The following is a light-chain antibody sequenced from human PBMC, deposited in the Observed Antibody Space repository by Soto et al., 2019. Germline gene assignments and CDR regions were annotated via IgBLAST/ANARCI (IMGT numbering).Light chain of an antibody. Sequence: DTQMNQSPSSLPASVGDSIAITCLASQSISSYLNWYQQKPGKAPKLLISAASILQSGVPSRFSGSGSGTDFTLTISNLQPEDFAGYYCQQTYSSPITFGQGTRLEI. CDR1: QSISSY. J-gene: IGKJ5*01. CDR3: QQTYSSPIT. CDR2: AAS. V-gene: IGKV1-39*01.